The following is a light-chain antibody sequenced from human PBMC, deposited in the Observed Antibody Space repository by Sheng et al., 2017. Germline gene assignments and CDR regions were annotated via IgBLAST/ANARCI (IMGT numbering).Light chain of an antibody. CDR1: QSVGSY. Sequence: EIVLTQSPATLSLSPGERATLSCRASQSVGSYLAWYQQKPGQAPRLLIYGASSRATGIPGRFGGSGSGTDFTLTISRLEPEDFAMYYCQHYGTSPLTFGPGTKVDIK. CDR3: QHYGTSPLT. V-gene: IGKV3-20*01. J-gene: IGKJ3*01. CDR2: GAS.